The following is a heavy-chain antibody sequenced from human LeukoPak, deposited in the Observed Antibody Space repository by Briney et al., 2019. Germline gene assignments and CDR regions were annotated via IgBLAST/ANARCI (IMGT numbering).Heavy chain of an antibody. V-gene: IGHV3-53*01. CDR2: IYGVDGT. Sequence: GGSLRLSCAASGVTVSSQYINWVRRAPGKGLEWVSVIYGVDGTSYADSVKGRFTISRDNSKNTLYLQMNSLRAEDTAVYYCAKDRRGWYWEFDYWGQGTLVTVSS. CDR3: AKDRRGWYWEFDY. D-gene: IGHD6-19*01. J-gene: IGHJ4*02. CDR1: GVTVSSQY.